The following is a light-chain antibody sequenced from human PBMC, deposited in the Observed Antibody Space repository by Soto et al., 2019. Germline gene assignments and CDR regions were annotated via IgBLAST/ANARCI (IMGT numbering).Light chain of an antibody. V-gene: IGKV3-20*01. CDR2: GAS. Sequence: EIVLTQSPGTLSLSQGERATLSCRASQSVSSNLAWYQQKPGQAPRLLIYGASSRATGIPDRFSGSGSGTDFTLTISRLEPEDFAVYYCQQYGSSPITFGQGTRLEFK. CDR1: QSVSSN. CDR3: QQYGSSPIT. J-gene: IGKJ5*01.